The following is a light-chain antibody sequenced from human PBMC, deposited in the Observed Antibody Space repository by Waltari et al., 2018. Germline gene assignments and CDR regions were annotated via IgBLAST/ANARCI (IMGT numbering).Light chain of an antibody. CDR1: QYITGHC. Sequence: EIVLPQSPATLSLSPGERVTLSCWASQYITGHCCTWYQQKPGQPPRPLIYAASTRAPGIPDRFSGSGSGTDFSLTISRLEPEDSAAYYCQQYDGSVVTFGGGTKVEIK. CDR3: QQYDGSVVT. V-gene: IGKV3D-20*01. CDR2: AAS. J-gene: IGKJ4*01.